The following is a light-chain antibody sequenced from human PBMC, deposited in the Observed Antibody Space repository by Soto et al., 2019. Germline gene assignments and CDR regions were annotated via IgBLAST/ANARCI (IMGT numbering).Light chain of an antibody. V-gene: IGLV2-23*02. Sequence: QSALTQPASVSGSPGQSITISCTGTSSDVGSYNLVSWYQQHPGKAPKLMIYEVSKRPSGVSNRFSGSKSGNTASLTISGLQAEDEADYYCCSYAGSSTWVFGGATKVTVL. CDR3: CSYAGSSTWV. CDR1: SSDVGSYNL. CDR2: EVS. J-gene: IGLJ3*02.